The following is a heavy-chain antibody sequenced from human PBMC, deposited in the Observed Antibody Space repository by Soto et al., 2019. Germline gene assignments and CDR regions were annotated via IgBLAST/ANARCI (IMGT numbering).Heavy chain of an antibody. CDR1: GGSFSGYY. D-gene: IGHD2-8*01. CDR3: ARLYGNWFDP. V-gene: IGHV4-34*01. Sequence: SETLSLTCAVYGGSFSGYYWSWIRQPPGKGLEWIGEINHSGSTNYNPSLKSRVTISVDTSKNQFSLKLSSVTAADTAVYYCARLYGNWFDPWGQGTLVTVSS. J-gene: IGHJ5*02. CDR2: INHSGST.